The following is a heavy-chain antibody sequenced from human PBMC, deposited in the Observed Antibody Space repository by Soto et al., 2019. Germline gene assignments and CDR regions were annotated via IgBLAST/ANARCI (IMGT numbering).Heavy chain of an antibody. D-gene: IGHD2-2*01. Sequence: GGSLRLSCAASGFTFSSYAMSWVRQAPGKGLEWVSAISGSGGSTYYADSVKGRFTISRDNSKNTLYLQMNSLRAEDTAVYYCAKDRRYCSSTSCYGATTWFDPWGQGTLVTVSS. CDR1: GFTFSSYA. J-gene: IGHJ5*02. CDR3: AKDRRYCSSTSCYGATTWFDP. V-gene: IGHV3-23*01. CDR2: ISGSGGST.